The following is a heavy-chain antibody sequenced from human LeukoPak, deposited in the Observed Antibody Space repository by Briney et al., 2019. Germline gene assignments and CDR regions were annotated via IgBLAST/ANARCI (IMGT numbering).Heavy chain of an antibody. CDR3: ARGGRVAAAGKTGWFDP. CDR1: GFTFSDYY. CDR2: IKQDGSEK. D-gene: IGHD6-13*01. J-gene: IGHJ5*02. V-gene: IGHV3-7*01. Sequence: PGGSLRLSCAASGFTFSDYYMSWIRQAPGKGLEWVANIKQDGSEKYYVDSVKGRFTISRDNAKNSLYLQMNSLRAEDTAVYYCARGGRVAAAGKTGWFDPWGQGTLVTVSS.